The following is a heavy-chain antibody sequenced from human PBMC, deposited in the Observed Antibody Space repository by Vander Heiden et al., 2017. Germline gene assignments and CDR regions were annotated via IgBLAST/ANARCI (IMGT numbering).Heavy chain of an antibody. V-gene: IGHV3-74*01. J-gene: IGHJ4*02. D-gene: IGHD2-15*01. CDR1: GFTFSTFW. CDR2: IKGDQSST. CDR3: ARRDPGGGFLDY. Sequence: QLVAAGGGLVQPGGSLTLSCAASGFTFSTFWIHWVRQVPGKGEVWVARIKGDQSSTLYADSVKGRFTISRENAKTTLYLQMNSLRVEDTAVYYCARRDPGGGFLDYWGQGILVTVAS.